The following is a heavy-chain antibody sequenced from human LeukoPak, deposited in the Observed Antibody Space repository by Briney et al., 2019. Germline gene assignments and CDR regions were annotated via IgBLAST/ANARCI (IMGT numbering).Heavy chain of an antibody. Sequence: PSGGSLRLSCAASGFTFSSYAMSWVRQAPAKGLAWVSAISGSGGSTYYADSLKGRFTISRDNSKNTLYLQMNSLRAEDTAVYYCAKERGWLIDIIDYWGQGTLVTVSS. CDR2: ISGSGGST. J-gene: IGHJ4*02. CDR1: GFTFSSYA. D-gene: IGHD3-22*01. V-gene: IGHV3-23*01. CDR3: AKERGWLIDIIDY.